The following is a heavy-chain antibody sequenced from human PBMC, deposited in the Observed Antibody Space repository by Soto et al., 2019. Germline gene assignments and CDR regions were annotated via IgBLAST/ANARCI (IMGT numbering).Heavy chain of an antibody. CDR2: INAGNGNT. J-gene: IGHJ6*02. Sequence: GASVKVSCKASGYTFTSYAMHWVRQAPGQRLEWMGWINAGNGNTKYSQKFQGRVTITRDTSASTAYMELSSLRSEDTAVYYCARESSSSWYDYYYYGMDVWGQGTTVTVSS. CDR3: ARESSSSWYDYYYYGMDV. D-gene: IGHD6-13*01. CDR1: GYTFTSYA. V-gene: IGHV1-3*01.